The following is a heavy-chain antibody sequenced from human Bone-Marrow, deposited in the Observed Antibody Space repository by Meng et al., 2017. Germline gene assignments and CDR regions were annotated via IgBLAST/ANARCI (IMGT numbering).Heavy chain of an antibody. D-gene: IGHD2-21*02. J-gene: IGHJ3*02. V-gene: IGHV4-34*01. Sequence: SETLSLTCAVYGGSFSGYYWSWIRQPPGKGLEWIGEINHSGSTNYNPSLKSRVTISVDTSKNQFSLKLSSVTAADTAVYYCARRYIAYCGGDCYSGDAFDIWGQGTMVTVSS. CDR3: ARRYIAYCGGDCYSGDAFDI. CDR1: GGSFSGYY. CDR2: INHSGST.